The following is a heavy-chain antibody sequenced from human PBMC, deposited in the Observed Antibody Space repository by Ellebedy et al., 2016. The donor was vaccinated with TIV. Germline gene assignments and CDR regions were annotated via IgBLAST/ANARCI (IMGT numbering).Heavy chain of an antibody. CDR2: LYNDGRT. J-gene: IGHJ3*02. CDR1: RFTVSDNY. CDR3: ARETFNDVDLIVWGVFDI. D-gene: IGHD3-22*01. V-gene: IGHV3-66*01. Sequence: GGSLRLSCAASRFTVSDNYMSWVRQAPGKGLEWVSLLYNDGRTYYADSVKGRFTISRDDSKNTLYLQMNSLRADDTAVYYVARETFNDVDLIVWGVFDIWGQGTMVTVSS.